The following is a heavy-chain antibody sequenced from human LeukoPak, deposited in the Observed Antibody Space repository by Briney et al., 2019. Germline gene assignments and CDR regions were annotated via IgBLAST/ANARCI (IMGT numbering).Heavy chain of an antibody. J-gene: IGHJ4*02. D-gene: IGHD2-8*02. V-gene: IGHV3-23*01. CDR1: GFTFSSFA. CDR3: AKPRTTGLGWAQFDY. CDR2: FDGNGPNT. Sequence: GGSLRLSCAASGFTFSSFAMTWVRQAPGKGLEWVSGFDGNGPNTYYADSVKGRWTISRDNSRNTLYLEMNSLRPEDTAIYYCAKPRTTGLGWAQFDYWGQGTLVTVSS.